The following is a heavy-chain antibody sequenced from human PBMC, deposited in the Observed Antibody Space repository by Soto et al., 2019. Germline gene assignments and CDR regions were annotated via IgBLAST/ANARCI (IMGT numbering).Heavy chain of an antibody. CDR2: INHSGST. V-gene: IGHV4-39*07. D-gene: IGHD3-16*01. CDR1: GGSISSSSYY. Sequence: SETLSLTCTVSGGSISSSSYYWSWIRQPPGKGLEWIGEINHSGSTNYNPSLKSRVTISVDTSKNQFSLKLSSVTAADTAVYYCARGRRIMITFGVPTYYFDYWGQGTLVTVSS. CDR3: ARGRRIMITFGVPTYYFDY. J-gene: IGHJ4*02.